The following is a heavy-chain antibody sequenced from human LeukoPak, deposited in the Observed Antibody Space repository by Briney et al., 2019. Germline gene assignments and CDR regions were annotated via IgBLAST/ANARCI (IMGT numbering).Heavy chain of an antibody. J-gene: IGHJ4*02. CDR1: GGSISSSSYY. CDR3: ARESMDTAMDS. V-gene: IGHV4-39*01. Sequence: PSETMSLTCTVSGGSISSSSYYWGWIRQPPGKGLEWIGSIYYSGSTYYNPSLKSRVTISVDTSKNQFSLKLSSVTAADTAVYYCARESMDTAMDSWGQGTLVTVSS. D-gene: IGHD5-18*01. CDR2: IYYSGST.